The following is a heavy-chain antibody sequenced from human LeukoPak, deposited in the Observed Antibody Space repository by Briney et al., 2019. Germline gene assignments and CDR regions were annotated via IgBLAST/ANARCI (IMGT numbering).Heavy chain of an antibody. V-gene: IGHV3-23*01. CDR3: ARQLTEHFYH. J-gene: IGHJ1*01. D-gene: IGHD3-3*02. CDR2: ISGSGGST. CDR1: GVTFSRYA. Sequence: GGSLRLSCAASGVTFSRYAMSWVRQAPGKGLEWVSSISGSGGSTYYADSVKGRFTISRDDNKSTLYLQLNDLRVEDTAIYFCARQLTEHFYHWGQGTQVTVSS.